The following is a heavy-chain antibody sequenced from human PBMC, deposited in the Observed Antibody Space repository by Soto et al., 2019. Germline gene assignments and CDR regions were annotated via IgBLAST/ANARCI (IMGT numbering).Heavy chain of an antibody. CDR2: IYYSGST. J-gene: IGHJ4*02. D-gene: IGHD6-19*01. CDR1: DGSISSFY. V-gene: IGHV4-59*01. Sequence: SEPLSLTCTVVDGSISSFYWRCIRKLPGKGLEWIGYIYYSGSTNYNPSLKSRVTISVDTSKNQFSLKLSSVTAADTAVYYCARVIGPDLAVGGTHYFDFCGEGILVTGPS. CDR3: ARVIGPDLAVGGTHYFDF.